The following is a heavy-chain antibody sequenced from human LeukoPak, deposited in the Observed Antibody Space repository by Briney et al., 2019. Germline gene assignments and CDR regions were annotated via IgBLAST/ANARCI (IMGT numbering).Heavy chain of an antibody. D-gene: IGHD5-18*01. V-gene: IGHV1-18*01. J-gene: IGHJ1*01. CDR3: ARNPYTYGYSAASGYLQH. CDR1: GYTFTSYG. Sequence: ASVKLSRKASGYTFTSYGISWVRQAPGQGLEWMGWINAYNGNTDYAQKFQGRVTMTTDTSTSTAHMQLRSLRSDDTAVYYCARNPYTYGYSAASGYLQHWGQGTLVIVSS. CDR2: INAYNGNT.